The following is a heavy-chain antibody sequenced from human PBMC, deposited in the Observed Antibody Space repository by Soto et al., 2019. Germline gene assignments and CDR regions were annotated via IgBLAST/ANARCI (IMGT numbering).Heavy chain of an antibody. CDR3: ARGSLWSGYSLGFAY. J-gene: IGHJ4*02. Sequence: PSETLSLTCAVYGGSVIGYYWSWIRQPPGKGLEWIGEINHRGSTNYNPSLKSRVTIAVDTSKHQFSLKLSSVTAADTAVYYCARGSLWSGYSLGFAYWGQGTLVTVSS. CDR1: GGSVIGYY. CDR2: INHRGST. D-gene: IGHD3-3*01. V-gene: IGHV4-34*01.